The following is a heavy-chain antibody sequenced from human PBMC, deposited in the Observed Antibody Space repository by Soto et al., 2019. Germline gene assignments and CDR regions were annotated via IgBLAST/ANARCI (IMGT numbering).Heavy chain of an antibody. CDR2: INTSGGSK. D-gene: IGHD2-2*02. CDR3: ARFSCSSSSCYTIGWFAP. CDR1: GYTFTSHY. V-gene: IGHV1-46*01. J-gene: IGHJ5*02. Sequence: QVQLVQSGAEVKKPGASVKVSCKASGYTFTSHYMHWVRQAPGQGLEWMGIINTSGGSKRYAQKFQGRVTMTRDTSTSTVYMELSSLRSEDTAVYYCARFSCSSSSCYTIGWFAPWGQGTLVTVSS.